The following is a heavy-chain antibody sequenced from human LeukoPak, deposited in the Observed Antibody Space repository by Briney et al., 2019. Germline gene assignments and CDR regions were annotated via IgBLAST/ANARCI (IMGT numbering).Heavy chain of an antibody. D-gene: IGHD6-13*01. J-gene: IGHJ5*02. Sequence: PSETLSLTCSVSGGSISNYYWSWIRQPPGKGLEWIGYIFYSGSTIYNPSLRSRVTISVDTSKNQLSLKLTSVTAADTAVYYCARRGYSTSGGHWFDPWGQGTLVTVSS. CDR3: ARRGYSTSGGHWFDP. V-gene: IGHV4-59*08. CDR2: IFYSGST. CDR1: GGSISNYY.